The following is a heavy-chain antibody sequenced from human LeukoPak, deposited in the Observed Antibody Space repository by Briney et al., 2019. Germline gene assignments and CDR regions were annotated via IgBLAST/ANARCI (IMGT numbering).Heavy chain of an antibody. CDR1: GGSISSGGYY. D-gene: IGHD1-26*01. CDR2: IYYSGST. J-gene: IGHJ4*02. V-gene: IGHV4-31*03. Sequence: PSQTLSLTCTVSGGSISSGGYYWSWIRQHPGKGLEWIGYIYYSGSTYYNPSLKSRVTISVDTSKNQFSLKLSSVTAADTAVYYCAREARGSYVYYFDYWGQGTLVTVSS. CDR3: AREARGSYVYYFDY.